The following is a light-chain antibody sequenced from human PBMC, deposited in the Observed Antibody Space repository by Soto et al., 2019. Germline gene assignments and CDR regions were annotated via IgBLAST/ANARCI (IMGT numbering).Light chain of an antibody. V-gene: IGKV4-1*01. Sequence: DIVMTQSPDSLAVSLGERATINCKSSQSVLYSSNNKNYLAWYQQKPGQPPKLLIYWASTRESGVPDRFSGSWSGTDLTLTISSLQAEDVAVYYCQQYYSTPQFGQGTTVEIK. J-gene: IGKJ1*01. CDR3: QQYYSTPQ. CDR2: WAS. CDR1: QSVLYSSNNKNY.